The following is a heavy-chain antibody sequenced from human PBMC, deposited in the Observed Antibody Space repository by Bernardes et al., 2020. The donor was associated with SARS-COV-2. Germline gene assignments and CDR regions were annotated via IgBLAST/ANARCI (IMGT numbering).Heavy chain of an antibody. D-gene: IGHD2-15*01. V-gene: IGHV3-21*06. CDR2: ISGAGDST. CDR1: GFTFISSS. CDR3: AREIDIPVGGKFRPPDY. J-gene: IGHJ4*02. Sequence: GGLILSCAASGFTFISSSFKWVRQAPGKGPEWVSSISGAGDSTTYADSMKGRFTISRDNAKNLLYLQMNSLRVEDTAVYYCAREIDIPVGGKFRPPDYWGLGTRVTVAS.